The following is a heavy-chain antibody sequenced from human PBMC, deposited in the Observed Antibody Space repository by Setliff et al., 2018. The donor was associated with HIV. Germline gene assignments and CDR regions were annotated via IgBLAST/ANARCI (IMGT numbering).Heavy chain of an antibody. V-gene: IGHV2-70*11. CDR2: IDWDDDK. J-gene: IGHJ4*02. CDR3: ARTRPPSGLASAYFFDS. CDR1: GFSLNTVGMC. Sequence: ESGPTLVNPTQTLTLTCAFSGFSLNTVGMCVSWIRQPPGKALEWLARIDWDDDKYYITSLKTRLTISKDTYKNQVVLTMTNMDPVDSGTYFCARTRPPSGLASAYFFDSWGQGTLVTVSS. D-gene: IGHD6-25*01.